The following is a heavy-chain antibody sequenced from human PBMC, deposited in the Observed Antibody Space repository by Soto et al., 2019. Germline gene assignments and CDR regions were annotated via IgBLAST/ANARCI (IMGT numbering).Heavy chain of an antibody. CDR3: ARFAKEENPKLDSWYAFDF. J-gene: IGHJ4*02. V-gene: IGHV4-31*03. CDR2: IYYRGGT. CDR1: GGSIRSGGYF. Sequence: VQLQESGPGLVKPSQTLSLTCTVSGGSIRSGGYFWSWFRQQPGKGLEWIGHIYYRGGTSYNPSLESRVAMSVDTSKNEFTLKVNSVTAADTAIYYCARFAKEENPKLDSWYAFDFWGRGTLVTVSS. D-gene: IGHD6-13*01.